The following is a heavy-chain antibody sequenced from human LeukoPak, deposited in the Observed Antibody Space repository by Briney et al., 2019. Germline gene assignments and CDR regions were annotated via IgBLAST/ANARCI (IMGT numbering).Heavy chain of an antibody. Sequence: GGSLRLSCAASGFTFDDYAMQWVRQAPGKGLEWVSLISWDGGSTYYADSVKGRFTISRDNSKNSLYLQMNSLRAEDTALYYCAEDIGRSDYSGYEYWGQGTLVTVSS. CDR2: ISWDGGST. CDR1: GFTFDDYA. CDR3: AEDIGRSDYSGYEY. D-gene: IGHD5-12*01. J-gene: IGHJ4*02. V-gene: IGHV3-43D*04.